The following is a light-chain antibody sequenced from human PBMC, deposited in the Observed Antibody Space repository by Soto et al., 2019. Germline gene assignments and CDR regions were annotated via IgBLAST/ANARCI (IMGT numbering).Light chain of an antibody. V-gene: IGKV1-39*01. CDR1: QSISNY. CDR3: QQSYSRT. Sequence: DIQIIQSPSTLSASVGDRVTITCRASQSISNYLNWYQQKPGKAPKVLIFDASRLQSGVPSRFSGSGSGTDFTLTITSLQPEDFATYYCQQSYSRTFGQGTKVDI. J-gene: IGKJ1*01. CDR2: DAS.